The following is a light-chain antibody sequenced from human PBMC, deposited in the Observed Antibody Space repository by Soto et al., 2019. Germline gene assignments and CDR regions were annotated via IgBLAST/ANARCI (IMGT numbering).Light chain of an antibody. J-gene: IGKJ4*01. CDR3: QQSYSAPLT. CDR1: QSISRH. CDR2: GAS. V-gene: IGKV1-39*01. Sequence: DIQMTQSPSSLSASVGDGVTITCRASQSISRHLNWYQQKPGKAPKLLIYGASSLQSGVPSRISGSGSGTDFTLSISSLQPEDFATYYCQQSYSAPLTFGGGTKVEIK.